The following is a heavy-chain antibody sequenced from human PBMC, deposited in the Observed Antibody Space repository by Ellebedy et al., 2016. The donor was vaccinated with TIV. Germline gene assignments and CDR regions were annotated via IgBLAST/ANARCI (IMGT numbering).Heavy chain of an antibody. V-gene: IGHV3-33*01. J-gene: IGHJ4*02. CDR1: GLTFSSYG. CDR2: IWYDGSNK. D-gene: IGHD3-3*01. Sequence: GESLKISCAASGLTFSSYGMHWVRQAPGKGLEWVAVIWYDGSNKYYADSVKGRFTISRDNSKNTVYLQMNSLRAEDTAVYYCAGGLGLLYGGSPLDYWGQGTLVTVSS. CDR3: AGGLGLLYGGSPLDY.